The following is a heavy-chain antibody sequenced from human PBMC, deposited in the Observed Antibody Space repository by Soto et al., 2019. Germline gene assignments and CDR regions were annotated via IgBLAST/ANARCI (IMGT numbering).Heavy chain of an antibody. V-gene: IGHV1-69*12. J-gene: IGHJ4*02. Sequence: QVQLVQSGAEVKKPGSSVKVSCKASGGTFSIYAVSWVRQAPGQGLEWMGGIIPIIGTRNYAQRFQGRITITGDESTSTAYMELSSLKSEDPAVYYCARDLGSGYDPGDYWGQGTLVTVSS. CDR3: ARDLGSGYDPGDY. CDR1: GGTFSIYA. D-gene: IGHD5-12*01. CDR2: IIPIIGTR.